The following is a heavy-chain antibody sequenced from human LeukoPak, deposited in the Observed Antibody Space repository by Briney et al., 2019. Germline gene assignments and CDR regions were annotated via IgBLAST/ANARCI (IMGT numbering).Heavy chain of an antibody. CDR3: ARLDPHSGHTNYFDH. V-gene: IGHV4-59*01. CDR2: IYYSGST. D-gene: IGHD1-26*01. J-gene: IGHJ4*02. CDR1: GGSISGYN. Sequence: PSETLSLTCAVSGGSISGYNWSWIPQPPGKGLAWIGYIYYSGSTNYNPSLKSRVTISVDTSKNQFSLILNSVTAADTAVYYCARLDPHSGHTNYFDHWGKGTLVTVSS.